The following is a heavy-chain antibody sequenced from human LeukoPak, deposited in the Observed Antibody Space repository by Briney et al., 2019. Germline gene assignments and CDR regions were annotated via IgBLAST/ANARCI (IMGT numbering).Heavy chain of an antibody. CDR2: INHSGST. CDR1: GGSFSGYY. Sequence: PSETLSLTCAVYGGSFSGYYWSWIRQPPGKGLEWIGEINHSGSTNYNPSLKSRVTISVDTPKNQFSLKLSSVTAADTAVYYCARERYFDWANWFDPWGQGTLVTVSS. CDR3: ARERYFDWANWFDP. J-gene: IGHJ5*02. V-gene: IGHV4-34*01. D-gene: IGHD3-9*01.